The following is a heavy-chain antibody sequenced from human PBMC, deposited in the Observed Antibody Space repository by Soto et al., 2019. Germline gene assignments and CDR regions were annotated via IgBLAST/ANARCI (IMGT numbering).Heavy chain of an antibody. CDR2: ISAYNGNT. D-gene: IGHD6-19*01. Sequence: SSVKVSCKASGYTFTSYGISWVRQAPGQGLEWMGWISAYNGNTNYAQKLQGRVTMTTDTSTSTAYMELRSLRSDDTAVYYCARNPRIAVAGNADYWGQGTLVTVSS. V-gene: IGHV1-18*01. CDR3: ARNPRIAVAGNADY. J-gene: IGHJ4*02. CDR1: GYTFTSYG.